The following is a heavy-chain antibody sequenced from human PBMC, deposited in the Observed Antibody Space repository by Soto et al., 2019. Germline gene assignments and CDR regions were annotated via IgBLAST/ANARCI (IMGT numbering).Heavy chain of an antibody. CDR2: IYYSGST. Sequence: SETLSLTCTVSGGSISSYYWSWIRQPPGKGLEWIGYIYYSGSTNYNPSLKSRVTISVDTSKNQFSLKLSSVTAADTAVYYCARGKVVPAVNYYYYYMDVWGKGTTVTVSS. V-gene: IGHV4-59*01. D-gene: IGHD2-2*01. J-gene: IGHJ6*03. CDR1: GGSISSYY. CDR3: ARGKVVPAVNYYYYYMDV.